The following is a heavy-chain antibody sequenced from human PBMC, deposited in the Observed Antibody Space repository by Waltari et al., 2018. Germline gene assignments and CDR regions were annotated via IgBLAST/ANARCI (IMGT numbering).Heavy chain of an antibody. J-gene: IGHJ3*02. D-gene: IGHD3-3*01. CDR1: GVSMSSGEYY. CDR3: ALVRVVNAFDI. V-gene: IGHV4-61*09. Sequence: QVQLQESGPGLVKPLQTLSLTCTVSGVSMSSGEYYWSWIRQPAGTGLEWIGYIYTSGRATYNPSLKSRVSMSIDTFKNQFSLNLKSVTAADTAVYYCALVRVVNAFDIWGQGTMVTVSS. CDR2: IYTSGRA.